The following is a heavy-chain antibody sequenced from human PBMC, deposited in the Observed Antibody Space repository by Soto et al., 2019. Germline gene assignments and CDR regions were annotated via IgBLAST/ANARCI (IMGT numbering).Heavy chain of an antibody. J-gene: IGHJ6*02. CDR2: INPSGGST. CDR3: ARDTTLAMDV. Sequence: ASVKVSCKASGYTFTSYYMHWVRQAPGQGLEWMGIINPSGGSTSYAQKFQGRVTMTRDTSTSTGYMQLSSMRSEDTAVYYCARDTTLAMDVWGQGTTVTVSS. D-gene: IGHD3-10*02. V-gene: IGHV1-46*01. CDR1: GYTFTSYY.